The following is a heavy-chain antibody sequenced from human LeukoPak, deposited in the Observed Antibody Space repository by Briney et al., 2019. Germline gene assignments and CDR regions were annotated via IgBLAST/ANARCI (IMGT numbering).Heavy chain of an antibody. CDR1: GGTFSSYA. D-gene: IGHD1-26*01. CDR3: ARAPYGGSYHNWFDP. Sequence: SVKVSCKASGGTFSSYAISWVRQAPGQGLEWMGGIIPILGTANYAQKFQGRVTITADESTSTAYMELSSLRSEDTAVYYCARAPYGGSYHNWFDPWGQGTLVTVSS. J-gene: IGHJ5*02. V-gene: IGHV1-69*13. CDR2: IIPILGTA.